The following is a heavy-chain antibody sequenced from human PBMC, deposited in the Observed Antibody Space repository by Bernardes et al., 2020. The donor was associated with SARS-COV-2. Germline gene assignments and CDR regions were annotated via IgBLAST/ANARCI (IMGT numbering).Heavy chain of an antibody. Sequence: GESLKISCQGSGYSFNTYWIEWVRQMPGKGLEWMGIIYPDDSDITYSPSFQGQVTISVDKSINTAYLQWSSQKASDSAIYYCARHIGGMSRNYGLDLWGQGTTVTVSS. J-gene: IGHJ6*02. CDR1: GYSFNTYW. CDR2: IYPDDSDI. V-gene: IGHV5-51*01. D-gene: IGHD3-10*01. CDR3: ARHIGGMSRNYGLDL.